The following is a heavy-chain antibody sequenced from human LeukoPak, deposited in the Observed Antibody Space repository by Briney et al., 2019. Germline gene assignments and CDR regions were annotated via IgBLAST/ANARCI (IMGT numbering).Heavy chain of an antibody. D-gene: IGHD6-19*01. V-gene: IGHV4-39*01. CDR3: ARLGSGGGWPRFYY. Sequence: SETLSLTCTVSGGSITSSNYYWCLIRQPPGKGLEWIGTIYYGGNTYYNPSLKSRVTISVDTSKNQFSLKLSSVTAADTAVYYCARLGSGGGWPRFYYWGEGTLVTVSS. CDR1: GGSITSSNYY. J-gene: IGHJ4*02. CDR2: IYYGGNT.